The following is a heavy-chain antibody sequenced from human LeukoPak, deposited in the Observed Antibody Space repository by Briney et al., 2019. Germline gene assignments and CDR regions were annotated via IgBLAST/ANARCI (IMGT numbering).Heavy chain of an antibody. Sequence: SETLSLTCTVPGGSISSYYWSWIRQPAGKGLEWIGRIYTSGSTNYNPSLKSRVTISVDTSKNQFSLKLSSVTAADTAVYYCASGIAAAGTFDYWGQGTLVTVSS. CDR3: ASGIAAAGTFDY. D-gene: IGHD6-13*01. V-gene: IGHV4-4*07. CDR1: GGSISSYY. J-gene: IGHJ4*02. CDR2: IYTSGST.